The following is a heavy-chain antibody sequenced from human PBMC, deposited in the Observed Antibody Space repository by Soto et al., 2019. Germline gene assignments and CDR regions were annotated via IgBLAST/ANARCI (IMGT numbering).Heavy chain of an antibody. D-gene: IGHD1-26*01. Sequence: EVQLVESGGGLVKPGGSLRLSCAASGFTFSSYSMNWVRQAPGKGLEWVSSISSSSSYIYYADSVKGRFTISRDNAKNSLYLQMNSLRAEDTAVYYCARDQSGRYHWGLDYCGQGTLVTVSS. V-gene: IGHV3-21*01. J-gene: IGHJ4*02. CDR1: GFTFSSYS. CDR2: ISSSSSYI. CDR3: ARDQSGRYHWGLDY.